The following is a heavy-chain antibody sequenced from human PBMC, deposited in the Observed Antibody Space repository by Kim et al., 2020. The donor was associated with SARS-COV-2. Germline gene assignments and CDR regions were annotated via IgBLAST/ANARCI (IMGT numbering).Heavy chain of an antibody. J-gene: IGHJ4*02. Sequence: LKSRVTISVDTSKNQFSLKLSSVTAADTAVYYCARGRKGSSSSRRGLFDYWGQGTLVTVSS. CDR3: ARGRKGSSSSRRGLFDY. D-gene: IGHD6-6*01. V-gene: IGHV4-34*01.